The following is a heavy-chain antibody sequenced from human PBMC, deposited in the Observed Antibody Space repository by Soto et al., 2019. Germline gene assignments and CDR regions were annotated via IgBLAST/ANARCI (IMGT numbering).Heavy chain of an antibody. CDR2: INANNGGA. CDR3: AREGGSEPLQPAYNWFDT. Sequence: QVQLVQSGAEVNKPGASVKVSCKASGYTFTDYHIHWVRQAPGQGLEFMGWINANNGGAGSAQQFQGRVTVTRYTAITTVSMELSNLGSDDTAVYYCAREGGSEPLQPAYNWFDTWGQGTLVTVSS. CDR1: GYTFTDYH. V-gene: IGHV1-2*02. J-gene: IGHJ5*02. D-gene: IGHD6-25*01.